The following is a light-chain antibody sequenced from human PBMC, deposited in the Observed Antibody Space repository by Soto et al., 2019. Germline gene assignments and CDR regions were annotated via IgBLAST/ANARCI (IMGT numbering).Light chain of an antibody. J-gene: IGKJ1*01. CDR1: QGISSY. Sequence: AILVNPSPAAVSVYPRDRVTITWRASQGISSYLAWYQQKPGTAPDLLIYAASTLQSGVPSRFSGSGSGTDFTLTIRCLQSEDFATYYCQQFYSYPRPFGQVTKV. CDR3: QQFYSYPRP. CDR2: AAS. V-gene: IGKV1-8*01.